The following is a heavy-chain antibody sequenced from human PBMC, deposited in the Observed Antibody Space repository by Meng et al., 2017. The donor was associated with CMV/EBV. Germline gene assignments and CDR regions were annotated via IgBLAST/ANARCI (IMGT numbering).Heavy chain of an antibody. J-gene: IGHJ4*02. D-gene: IGHD6-19*01. V-gene: IGHV3-30-3*01. CDR1: GFTFSSYA. CDR2: ISYDGSNK. Sequence: GESLKISCATSGFTFSSYATHWVRQAPGKGLEWVAVISYDGSNKYYADSVKGRFTISRDNSKNTLYLQMNSLRAEDTAVYYCAKDGELDSSGWLPDYWGQGTLVTVSS. CDR3: AKDGELDSSGWLPDY.